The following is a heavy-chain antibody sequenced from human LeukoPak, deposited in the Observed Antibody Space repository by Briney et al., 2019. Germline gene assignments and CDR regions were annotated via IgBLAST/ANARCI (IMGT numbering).Heavy chain of an antibody. CDR2: INHSGST. CDR1: GGSFSGYY. D-gene: IGHD6-19*01. CDR3: ARDGDSSGWYVSDY. Sequence: SETLSLTCAVYGGSFSGYYWSWIRQPPGKGLEWIGEINHSGSTNYNPSLKSRVTISVDTSKNQFSLKLSSVTAADTAVYYCARDGDSSGWYVSDYWGQGTLVTVSS. J-gene: IGHJ4*02. V-gene: IGHV4-34*01.